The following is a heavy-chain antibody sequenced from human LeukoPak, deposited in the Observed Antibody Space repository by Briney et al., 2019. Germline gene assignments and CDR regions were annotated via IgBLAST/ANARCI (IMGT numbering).Heavy chain of an antibody. V-gene: IGHV3-48*03. Sequence: PGGSLRLSCAASGFTFSSYEMNWVRQAPGKGLEWVSYISSTGSTTYYADSVKGRFTISRDNAKNLLYLQMNSLRAEDTAVYYCARVSGSAAGHVFDYWGQGTLVTVS. D-gene: IGHD6-13*01. CDR3: ARVSGSAAGHVFDY. CDR1: GFTFSSYE. J-gene: IGHJ4*02. CDR2: ISSTGSTT.